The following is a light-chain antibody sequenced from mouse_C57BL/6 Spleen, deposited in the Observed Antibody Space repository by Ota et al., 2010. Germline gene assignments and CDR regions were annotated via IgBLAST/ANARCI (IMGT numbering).Light chain of an antibody. J-gene: IGKJ2*01. Sequence: TQSSIISGXVCRRKGTTMSCKYQSKVVLFTVLNTEELIWSWYQQKPGQSPKLLVYFASTRESGVPDRFIGSGSGTDFTLTISSVQAEDLADYFCQQHYSTPYTFGGGTKLEIK. CDR2: FAS. CDR1: KVVLFTVLNTEEL. V-gene: IGKV8-24*01. CDR3: QQHYSTPYT.